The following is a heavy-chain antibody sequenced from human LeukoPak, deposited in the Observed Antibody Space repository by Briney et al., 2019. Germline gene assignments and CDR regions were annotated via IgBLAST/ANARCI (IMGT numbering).Heavy chain of an antibody. CDR2: SYPGDSNT. V-gene: IGHV5-51*01. CDR1: GYSFTNDW. Sequence: GESLNISGKPSGYSFTNDWIGWVRQMPGKGLEWMAISYPGDSNTTYSPSFQGQVTISADKSISTAYLQWSGLRASDTAMYCCARQAIYSSSWYTWGQGTLVTVSS. D-gene: IGHD6-19*01. J-gene: IGHJ4*02. CDR3: ARQAIYSSSWYT.